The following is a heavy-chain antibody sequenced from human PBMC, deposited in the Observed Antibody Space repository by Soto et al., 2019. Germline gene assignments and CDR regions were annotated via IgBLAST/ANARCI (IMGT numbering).Heavy chain of an antibody. V-gene: IGHV4-59*08. D-gene: IGHD6-13*01. CDR1: GGYIISYY. J-gene: IGHJ4*02. CDR2: IYYSGST. Sequence: SSETLSLTWTVSGGYIISYYWRWIRQPPGKGLEWIGYIYYSGSTNYNPSLKSRVTISVDTSKNQFSLKLSSVTAADTAVYYCARQKAAAAAFDYWGQGTLVTVSS. CDR3: ARQKAAAAAFDY.